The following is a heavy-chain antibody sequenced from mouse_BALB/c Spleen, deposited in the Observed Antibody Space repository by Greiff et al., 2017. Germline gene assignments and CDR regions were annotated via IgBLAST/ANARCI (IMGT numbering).Heavy chain of an antibody. D-gene: IGHD3-2*01. CDR1: GFNIKDTY. V-gene: IGHV14-3*02. Sequence: VQLKQSGAELVKPGASVKLSCTASGFNIKDTYMHWVKQRPEQGLEWIGRIDPANGNTKYDPKFQGKATITADTSSNTAYLQLSSLTSEDTAVYYCALDSSGFYYYAMDYWGQGTSVTVSS. J-gene: IGHJ4*01. CDR2: IDPANGNT. CDR3: ALDSSGFYYYAMDY.